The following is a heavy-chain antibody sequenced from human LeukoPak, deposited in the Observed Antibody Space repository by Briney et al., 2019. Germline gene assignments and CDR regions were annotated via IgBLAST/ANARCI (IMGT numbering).Heavy chain of an antibody. V-gene: IGHV1-2*02. CDR1: GYTFTGYY. Sequence: ASVKVSCKASGYTFTGYYMHLVRQAPGQGLEWMGWINPNSGGTNYAQKFQGRVTMTRDTSISTAYMELSRLRSDDTAVYYCASPGGQGSGSYSTLYYYYYGMDVWGQGTTVTVSS. CDR3: ASPGGQGSGSYSTLYYYYYGMDV. D-gene: IGHD3-10*01. CDR2: INPNSGGT. J-gene: IGHJ6*02.